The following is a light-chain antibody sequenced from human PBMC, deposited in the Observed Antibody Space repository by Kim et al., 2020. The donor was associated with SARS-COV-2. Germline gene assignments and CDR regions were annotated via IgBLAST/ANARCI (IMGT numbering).Light chain of an antibody. CDR3: QQSYSTLYT. V-gene: IGKV1-39*01. CDR2: AAS. CDR1: QSISSY. Sequence: DIQMTQSPSSLSASVGDRVTITCRASQSISSYLNWYQQKPGKAPKLLIYAASSLQSGVPSRFSGSGSGTDLTLTISSLQPEDFATYYCQQSYSTLYTFGQGNKLEI. J-gene: IGKJ2*01.